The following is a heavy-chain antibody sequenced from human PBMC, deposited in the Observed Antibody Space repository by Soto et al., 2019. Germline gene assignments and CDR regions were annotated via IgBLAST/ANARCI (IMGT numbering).Heavy chain of an antibody. D-gene: IGHD5-18*01. CDR2: ISGSGGST. CDR1: GFTFSSYA. J-gene: IGHJ4*02. CDR3: AKGSGYSYGNSFDY. Sequence: EVQLLESGGGLVQPGGSLRLSCAASGFTFSSYAMSWVRQAPGKGLEWVSTISGSGGSTYYADSLKGRFTIYRDNSKTTLYLQMNSLRAEDTAVYYCAKGSGYSYGNSFDYRGQGTLVTVSS. V-gene: IGHV3-23*01.